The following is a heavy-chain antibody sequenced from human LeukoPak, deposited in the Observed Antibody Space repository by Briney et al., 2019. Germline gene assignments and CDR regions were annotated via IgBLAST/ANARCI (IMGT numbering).Heavy chain of an antibody. V-gene: IGHV3-7*01. CDR2: IKQDGSEK. CDR3: TREAAAGIDY. D-gene: IGHD6-13*01. Sequence: GGSLRLACAASGFTFSTYWMSWVRQAPGKGLEWVANIKQDGSEKYYLDSVKGRFTISRDNAKNSLYLQMNSLRAEDTAVYFCTREAAAGIDYWGQGTLVTVSS. J-gene: IGHJ4*02. CDR1: GFTFSTYW.